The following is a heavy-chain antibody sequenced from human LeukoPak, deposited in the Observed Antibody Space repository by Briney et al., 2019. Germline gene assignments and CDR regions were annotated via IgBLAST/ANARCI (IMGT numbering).Heavy chain of an antibody. D-gene: IGHD3-10*01. CDR1: GYTFTGYY. CDR3: ARDPAHPYGSGSYLPWGYYYYGMDV. Sequence: ASVKVSCKASGYTFTGYYMHWVRQAPGQGLEWMGWINPNSGGTNYAQKFQGRVTMTRDTSISTAYMELSRLRSDDTAVYYCARDPAHPYGSGSYLPWGYYYYGMDVWGQGTTVTVSS. J-gene: IGHJ6*02. CDR2: INPNSGGT. V-gene: IGHV1-2*02.